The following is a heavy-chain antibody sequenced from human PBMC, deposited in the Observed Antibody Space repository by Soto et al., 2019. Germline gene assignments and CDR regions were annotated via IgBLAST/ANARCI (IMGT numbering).Heavy chain of an antibody. J-gene: IGHJ4*02. D-gene: IGHD3-10*01. CDR1: GFTFSSYW. V-gene: IGHV3-7*03. CDR2: IKQDGSEK. Sequence: PGGYLRLSCAAPGFTFSSYWMSWVRQAPGKGLEWVANIKQDGSEKYYVDSVKGRFTISRDNAKNSLYLQMNSLRAEDTAVYYCARDRSWFGESLGGGDYWGQGTLVTVSS. CDR3: ARDRSWFGESLGGGDY.